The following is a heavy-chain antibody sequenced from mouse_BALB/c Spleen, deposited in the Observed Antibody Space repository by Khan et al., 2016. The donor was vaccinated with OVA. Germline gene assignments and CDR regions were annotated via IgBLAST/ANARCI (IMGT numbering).Heavy chain of an antibody. CDR2: IFPNTGGT. V-gene: IGHV1S29*02. D-gene: IGHD1-2*01. CDR1: GYTFTDYN. CDR3: ARAGYGSFGF. J-gene: IGHJ3*01. Sequence: VQLKQSGPELVKPGASVKISCKASGYTFTDYNMDWVRQSQGESLEWIGYIFPNTGGTGYNQKFKTKATLTADSYSSTAYMELRNLTSDDSAVYFCARAGYGSFGFWGQGTLVTVSA.